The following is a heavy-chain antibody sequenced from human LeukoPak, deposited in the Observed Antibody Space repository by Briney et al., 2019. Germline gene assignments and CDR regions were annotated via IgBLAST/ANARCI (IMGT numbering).Heavy chain of an antibody. V-gene: IGHV4-31*03. CDR3: ARAVVVVAASPYFQH. J-gene: IGHJ1*01. CDR2: IYYSGRN. Sequence: SQTLSLTCPVSRGSISRGGYYWSWIRQPPGKGLEWIGYIYYSGRNYYNPSLKSRVTISVDTSKNQFSLKLSSVTAADTAVYYCARAVVVVAASPYFQHWGQGTLVTVSS. CDR1: RGSISRGGYY. D-gene: IGHD2-15*01.